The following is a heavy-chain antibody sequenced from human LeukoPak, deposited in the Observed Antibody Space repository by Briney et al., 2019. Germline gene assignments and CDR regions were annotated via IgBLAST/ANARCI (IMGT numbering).Heavy chain of an antibody. V-gene: IGHV3-21*01. CDR1: GFTFSSYS. Sequence: PGGSLRLSCAASGFTFSSYSMNWVRQAPGKGLEWVSSISSGSSYIYYADSVKGRFTISRDNAKNSLYLQMNSLRAEDTAVYYCARDRLGDSGRYYGMDVWGQGTTVTVSS. D-gene: IGHD2-21*02. J-gene: IGHJ6*02. CDR2: ISSGSSYI. CDR3: ARDRLGDSGRYYGMDV.